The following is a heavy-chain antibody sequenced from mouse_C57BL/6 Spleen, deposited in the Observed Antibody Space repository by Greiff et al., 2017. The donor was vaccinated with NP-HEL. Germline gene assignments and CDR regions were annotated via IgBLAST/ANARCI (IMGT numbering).Heavy chain of an antibody. CDR2: IWSGGST. Sequence: VMLVESGPGLVQPSQSLSITCTVSGFSLTSYGVHWVRQSPGKGLEWLGVIWSGGSTDYNAAFISRLSISKDNSKSQVFFKMNSLQADDTAIYYCASYYGDAMDYWGQGTSVTVSS. V-gene: IGHV2-2*01. J-gene: IGHJ4*01. CDR3: ASYYGDAMDY. D-gene: IGHD1-1*01. CDR1: GFSLTSYG.